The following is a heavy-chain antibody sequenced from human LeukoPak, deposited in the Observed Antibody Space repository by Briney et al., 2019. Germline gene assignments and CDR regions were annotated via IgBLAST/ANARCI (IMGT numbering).Heavy chain of an antibody. J-gene: IGHJ6*02. V-gene: IGHV3-30*03. Sequence: GGSLRLSCAASGFTFSSYDIHWVRQAPGKGLEWVAVLSYDGSNKYYADSVKGRFTISRDSSKNTVYLQMNSLRAEDTAVYYCARGGAKTWSGYDWDYYGMDVWGQGTTVTVSS. CDR2: LSYDGSNK. CDR3: ARGGAKTWSGYDWDYYGMDV. D-gene: IGHD5-12*01. CDR1: GFTFSSYD.